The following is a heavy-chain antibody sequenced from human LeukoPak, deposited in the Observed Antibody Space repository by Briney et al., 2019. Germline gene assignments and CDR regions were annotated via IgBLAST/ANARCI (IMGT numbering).Heavy chain of an antibody. V-gene: IGHV3-48*03. CDR3: AELGITMIGGV. Sequence: GGSLRLSCAASGFTFSPYEMNWVRQAPGKGLKWLSYISSSGSTIYYADSVKGRFTISRDNAKNSLYLQMNSLRAEDTAVYYCAELGITMIGGVWGKGTTVTISS. CDR2: ISSSGSTI. CDR1: GFTFSPYE. J-gene: IGHJ6*04. D-gene: IGHD3-10*02.